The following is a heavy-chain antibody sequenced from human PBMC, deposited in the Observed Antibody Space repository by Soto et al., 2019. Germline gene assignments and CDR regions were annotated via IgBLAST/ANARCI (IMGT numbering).Heavy chain of an antibody. Sequence: GGSLRLSCAAPGFIFSGYGMHWVRQAPGKGLEWVAFVRFDGGEEHYADSVKGRFTISRDNSKNTLFLQMNSLRAEDTAVYYCARDGVGTTMFFGYFDYWGQGSLVTVSSGKQGSIPSEYYYDSSGYQLDYWGQGTLVTVSS. D-gene: IGHD3-22*01. CDR2: VRFDGGEE. J-gene: IGHJ4*02. CDR1: GFIFSGYG. CDR3: ARDGVGTTMFFGYFDYWGQGSLVTVSSGKQGSIPSEYYYDSSGYQLDY. V-gene: IGHV3-30*02.